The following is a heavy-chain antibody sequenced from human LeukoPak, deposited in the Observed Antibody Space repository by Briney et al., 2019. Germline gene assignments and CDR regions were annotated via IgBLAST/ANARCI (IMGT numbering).Heavy chain of an antibody. V-gene: IGHV4-59*01. CDR1: GGSISSYY. J-gene: IGHJ4*02. Sequence: PSETLSLTCTVSGGSISSYYWSWIRQPPGKGLEWIGYISYSGSTNYNPSLKSRVTISVDTSKNQFPLKLSSVTAADTAVYYCARGGGYSSSPSMWGQGTLVTVSS. D-gene: IGHD6-13*01. CDR3: ARGGGYSSSPSM. CDR2: ISYSGST.